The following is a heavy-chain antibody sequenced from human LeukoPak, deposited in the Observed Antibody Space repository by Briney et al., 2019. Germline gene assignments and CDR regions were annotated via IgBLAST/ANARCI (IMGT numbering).Heavy chain of an antibody. V-gene: IGHV3-74*01. Sequence: GESLRLSCAASGFTFSSYWMHWVRQLPGKGLVWVSRINSDGSITTYADSVKGRFTISRDDAKNTLYLQMKSLRAEDTAVYYCVRGLGDYWGQGTLVTVSS. CDR2: INSDGSIT. CDR3: VRGLGDY. CDR1: GFTFSSYW. J-gene: IGHJ4*02.